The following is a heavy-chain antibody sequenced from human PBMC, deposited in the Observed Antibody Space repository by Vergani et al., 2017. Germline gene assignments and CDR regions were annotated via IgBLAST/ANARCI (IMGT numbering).Heavy chain of an antibody. CDR3: ARDFGYCSGGSCDGMDV. Sequence: QVQLVQSGAEVKKPGSSVKVSCKASGGTFSSYAISWVRQAPGQGLEWMGGIIPIFGTANYAQKFQGRVTLTADESTSTAYMELSSLRSEDTAVYYCARDFGYCSGGSCDGMDVWGQGTTVTVSS. V-gene: IGHV1-69*12. D-gene: IGHD2-15*01. CDR1: GGTFSSYA. CDR2: IIPIFGTA. J-gene: IGHJ6*02.